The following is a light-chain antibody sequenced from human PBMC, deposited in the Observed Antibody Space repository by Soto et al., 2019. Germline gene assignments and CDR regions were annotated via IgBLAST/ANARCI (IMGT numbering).Light chain of an antibody. CDR2: AAS. J-gene: IGKJ5*01. CDR3: QKYNSAPAT. Sequence: DIQMTQSPSSLSASVGDRVTITCRPSQGISNYLAWYQQKPGKVPKLLIYAASTLQSGVPSRFSGSGSGTDFTLTISSLQPEDVATYYCQKYNSAPATFGQGTRLEIK. CDR1: QGISNY. V-gene: IGKV1-27*01.